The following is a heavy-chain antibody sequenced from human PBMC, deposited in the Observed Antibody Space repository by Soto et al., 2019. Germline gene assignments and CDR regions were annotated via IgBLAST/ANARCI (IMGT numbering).Heavy chain of an antibody. CDR3: ARGGEMATISSFDY. Sequence: GGSLRLSCAASGFTFSSYEMNWVRQAPGKGLEWVSYISSSGSTIYYADPVKGRFTISRDNAKNSLYLQMNSLRAEDTAVYYCARGGEMATISSFDYWGQGTLVTVSS. D-gene: IGHD5-12*01. CDR1: GFTFSSYE. CDR2: ISSSGSTI. V-gene: IGHV3-48*03. J-gene: IGHJ4*02.